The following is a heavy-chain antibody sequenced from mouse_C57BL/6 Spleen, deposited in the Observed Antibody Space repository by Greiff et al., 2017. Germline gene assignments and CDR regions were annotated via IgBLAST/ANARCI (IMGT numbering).Heavy chain of an antibody. Sequence: QVQLQQSGAELVKPGASVKISCKASGYAFSSYWMNWVKQRPGKGLEWIGQIYPGDGDTNYNGKFKGKATLTADKSASTAYMQLSSLTSEDSAVYFCARRGLRQWDYAMDYWCQGTSVTVSS. J-gene: IGHJ4*01. V-gene: IGHV1-80*01. D-gene: IGHD1-1*01. CDR1: GYAFSSYW. CDR3: ARRGLRQWDYAMDY. CDR2: IYPGDGDT.